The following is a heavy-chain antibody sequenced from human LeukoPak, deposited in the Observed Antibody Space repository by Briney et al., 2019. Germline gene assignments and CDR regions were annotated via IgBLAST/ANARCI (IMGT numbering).Heavy chain of an antibody. D-gene: IGHD3-22*01. CDR1: GGTFSSYA. CDR2: IIPIFGTA. CDR3: ASMYYYDSSPLF. J-gene: IGHJ4*02. Sequence: GASVKVSCKASGGTFSSYAISWVRQAPGQGLEWMGGIIPIFGTANYAQKFQGRVTIATDESTSTAYMELSSLRSEDTAVYYCASMYYYDSSPLFWGQGTLVTVSS. V-gene: IGHV1-69*05.